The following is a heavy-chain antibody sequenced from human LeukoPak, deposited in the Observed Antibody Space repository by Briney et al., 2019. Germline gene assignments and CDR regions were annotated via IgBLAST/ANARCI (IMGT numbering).Heavy chain of an antibody. V-gene: IGHV3-21*01. D-gene: IGHD3-3*01. J-gene: IGHJ4*02. CDR3: ARVRFLEWLSFDY. Sequence: TGGSLRLSCAASGFTFSNYNLNWVRQAPGKGLEWVSSISSSSSYIYYADSVRGRFTISRDNSKNTVYLQMNSLRSEDTAVYYCARVRFLEWLSFDYWGRGTLVTVSS. CDR2: ISSSSSYI. CDR1: GFTFSNYN.